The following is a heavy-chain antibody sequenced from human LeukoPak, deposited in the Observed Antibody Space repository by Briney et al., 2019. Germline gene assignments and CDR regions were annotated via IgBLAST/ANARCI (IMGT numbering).Heavy chain of an antibody. V-gene: IGHV3-73*01. CDR3: TRIAAAGGYYYYGMDV. D-gene: IGHD6-13*01. Sequence: GGSLKLSCAASGFTFSGSAIHWVRQASGKGLEWVGRIRTKTDTYATAYAASVKGRFTISRDASKNTAYLQMNSLKTEDTAVSYCTRIAAAGGYYYYGMDVWGQGTTVTVSS. CDR2: IRTKTDTYAT. J-gene: IGHJ6*02. CDR1: GFTFSGSA.